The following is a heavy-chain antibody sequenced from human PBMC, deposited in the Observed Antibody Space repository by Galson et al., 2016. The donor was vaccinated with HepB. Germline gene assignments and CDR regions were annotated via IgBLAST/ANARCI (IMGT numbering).Heavy chain of an antibody. V-gene: IGHV1-69*06. CDR1: GGTFSSYA. Sequence: SVKVSCKASGGTFSSYAISWVRQAPGQGLEWMGGIIPIFGTANYAHKFQGRVTITADKSTCTVYMELSSLRSDDTAVYYCAREGADSSGRHWVGTTTWKGDYYYVMDVWGQGATVTVS. CDR2: IIPIFGTA. J-gene: IGHJ6*02. D-gene: IGHD6-19*01. CDR3: AREGADSSGRHWVGTTTWKGDYYYVMDV.